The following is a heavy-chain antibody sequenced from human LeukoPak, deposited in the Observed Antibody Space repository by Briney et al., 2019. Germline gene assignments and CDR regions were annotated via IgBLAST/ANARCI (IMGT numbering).Heavy chain of an antibody. Sequence: SETLSLTCTVSGVSISSTSYYWGWIRQPPGKGLEWIGNIYYSGSTYYNPSLKSRLTISVDTSKNQFSLKLSSVTAADTAVYYCARLGAAAGTDYYYYYMDVWGKGTTVTISS. D-gene: IGHD6-13*01. CDR2: IYYSGST. CDR1: GVSISSTSYY. CDR3: ARLGAAAGTDYYYYYMDV. J-gene: IGHJ6*03. V-gene: IGHV4-39*07.